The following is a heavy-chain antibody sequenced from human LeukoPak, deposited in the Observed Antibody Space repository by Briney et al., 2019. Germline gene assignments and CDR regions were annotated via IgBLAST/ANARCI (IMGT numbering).Heavy chain of an antibody. CDR1: GHTFTGYY. V-gene: IGHV1-2*02. CDR3: ARVLWFGELLYYFDY. J-gene: IGHJ4*02. D-gene: IGHD3-10*01. Sequence: ASVKVSCKASGHTFTGYYMHWVRQAPGQGLEWMGWINPNSGGTNYAQKFQGRVTMTRDTSISTAYMELSRLRSDDTAVYYCARVLWFGELLYYFDYWGQGTLVTVSS. CDR2: INPNSGGT.